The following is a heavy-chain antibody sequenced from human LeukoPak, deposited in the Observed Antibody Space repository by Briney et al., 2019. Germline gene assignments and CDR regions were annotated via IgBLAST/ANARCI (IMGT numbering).Heavy chain of an antibody. CDR2: IYYSGST. Sequence: SQTLSLTCTVSGGSISSGDYYWSWIRQPPGKGLEWIGYIYYSGSTNYNPSLKSRVTISVDTSKNQFSLKLSSVTAADTAVYYCAREGMAGTGYFDYWGQGTLVTVSS. V-gene: IGHV4-61*08. J-gene: IGHJ4*02. D-gene: IGHD6-19*01. CDR1: GGSISSGDYY. CDR3: AREGMAGTGYFDY.